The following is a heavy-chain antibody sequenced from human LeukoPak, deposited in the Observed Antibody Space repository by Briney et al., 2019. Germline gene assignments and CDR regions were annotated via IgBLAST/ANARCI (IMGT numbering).Heavy chain of an antibody. CDR1: GGSISSGSYY. V-gene: IGHV4-61*02. Sequence: SETLSLTCTVSGGSISSGSYYWSWIRQPAGKGLEWIGRIYTSGSTNYNPSLKSRVTISVDTSKNQFSLKLSSVTAADTAVYYCARDPGTTLYYYYYMDVWGKGTTVTVSS. J-gene: IGHJ6*03. D-gene: IGHD4-17*01. CDR2: IYTSGST. CDR3: ARDPGTTLYYYYYMDV.